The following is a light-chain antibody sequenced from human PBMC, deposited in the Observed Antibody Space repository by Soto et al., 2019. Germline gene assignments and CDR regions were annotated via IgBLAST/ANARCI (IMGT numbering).Light chain of an antibody. Sequence: EIVMTQSPATLSVSPGETATLSCRASQSVSSNLAWYQQKPGQAPSLLIYGASTGATGTPARFSGSGSGTDFTLTVNSLQSEDFAVYYCQQYNNWPQTFGQGTKVDIK. CDR2: GAS. CDR3: QQYNNWPQT. J-gene: IGKJ1*01. V-gene: IGKV3-15*01. CDR1: QSVSSN.